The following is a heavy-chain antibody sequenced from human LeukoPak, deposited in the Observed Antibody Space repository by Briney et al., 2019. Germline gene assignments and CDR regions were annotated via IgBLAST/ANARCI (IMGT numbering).Heavy chain of an antibody. D-gene: IGHD3-10*01. CDR1: GGTFSSYA. Sequence: ASVKVSCKASGGTFSSYAISWVRQAPGQGLEWMGGIIPIFGTANYAQKLQGRVTITADESTSTAYMELSSLRSEDTAVYYCARHQCYGSGSYFHDAFDIWGQGTMVTVSS. CDR2: IIPIFGTA. CDR3: ARHQCYGSGSYFHDAFDI. V-gene: IGHV1-69*13. J-gene: IGHJ3*02.